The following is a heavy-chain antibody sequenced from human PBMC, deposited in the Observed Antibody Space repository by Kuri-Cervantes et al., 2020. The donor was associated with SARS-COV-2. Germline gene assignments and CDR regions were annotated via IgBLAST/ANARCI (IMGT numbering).Heavy chain of an antibody. D-gene: IGHD3-9*01. CDR2: IVVGSGNT. J-gene: IGHJ6*03. CDR1: GFTFTSSA. CDR3: ARGGYFDWLANLYYYYMDV. V-gene: IGHV1-58*02. Sequence: SVKVSCKASGFTFTSSAMQWVRQARGQRLEWIGWIVVGSGNTNYAQKFQERVTITRDMSTSTAYMELSSLRSEDTAVYYCARGGYFDWLANLYYYYMDVWGKGTTVTVSS.